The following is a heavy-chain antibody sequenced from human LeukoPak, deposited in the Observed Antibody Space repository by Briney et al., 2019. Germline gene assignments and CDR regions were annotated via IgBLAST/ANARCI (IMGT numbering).Heavy chain of an antibody. Sequence: ASVKVSRKASGYTFTSYDINWVRQATGQGLEWMGWMNPNSGNTGYAQKFQGRVTMTRNTSISTAYMELSSLRSEDTAVYYCARGRHRSGTYPGRYWGQGTLVTVSS. V-gene: IGHV1-8*01. CDR1: GYTFTSYD. J-gene: IGHJ4*02. D-gene: IGHD3-3*01. CDR2: MNPNSGNT. CDR3: ARGRHRSGTYPGRY.